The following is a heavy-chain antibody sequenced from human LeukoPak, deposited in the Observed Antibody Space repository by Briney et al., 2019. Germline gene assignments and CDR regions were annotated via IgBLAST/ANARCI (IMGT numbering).Heavy chain of an antibody. CDR1: GFTFSSYA. Sequence: GRSLRLSCAASGFTFSSYAMHWVRQAPGKGLEWVAVMSYDGSNKYYADSVKGRFTISRDNSKNTLYLQMNSLRAEDTAVYYCARDSLGYCSSTSCPYYYYYYMDVWGKGTTVTASS. CDR3: ARDSLGYCSSTSCPYYYYYYMDV. V-gene: IGHV3-30*01. D-gene: IGHD2-2*01. CDR2: MSYDGSNK. J-gene: IGHJ6*03.